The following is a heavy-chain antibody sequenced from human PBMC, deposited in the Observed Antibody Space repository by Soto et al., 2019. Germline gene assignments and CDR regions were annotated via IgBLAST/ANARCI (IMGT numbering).Heavy chain of an antibody. J-gene: IGHJ4*02. CDR3: ARNEYYGSGSYYFDF. V-gene: IGHV3-23*01. Sequence: GGSLRLSCAASGFTFSSYAMSWVRQAPWKGLEWVSSITTGGSTTYYADSVRGRFTISRDNSKNTLYLQMNSLRAEDTAVYHCARNEYYGSGSYYFDFWGQGTLVTVSS. CDR1: GFTFSSYA. D-gene: IGHD3-10*01. CDR2: ITTGGSTT.